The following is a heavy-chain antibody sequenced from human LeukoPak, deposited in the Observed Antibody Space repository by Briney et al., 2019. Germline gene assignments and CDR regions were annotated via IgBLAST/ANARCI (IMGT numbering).Heavy chain of an antibody. Sequence: GSLRLSCAASGFASGFTFSDYAVSWVRQAPGKGLEWVASVNGGGGTTYYADSVKGRFTISRDNSENTLYLQMNSLRADDTAIYYCAKAPATGEGYYFYYMDVWGKGTTVTVSS. V-gene: IGHV3-23*01. CDR3: AKAPATGEGYYFYYMDV. D-gene: IGHD7-27*01. CDR1: GFTFSDYA. CDR2: VNGGGGTT. J-gene: IGHJ6*03.